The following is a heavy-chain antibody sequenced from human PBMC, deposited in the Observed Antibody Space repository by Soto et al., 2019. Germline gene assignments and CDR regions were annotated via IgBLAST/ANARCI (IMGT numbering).Heavy chain of an antibody. J-gene: IGHJ4*02. CDR3: ARDSSSSSTDDY. Sequence: GGSXRLSCAASGLTFRDYYTSWIRQAPGKGLEWLSYISSSGTTIYYADSVKGRFTISRDNAKNSLYLQMNSLRAEDTAVYYCARDSSSSSTDDYWGQGTLVTVSS. D-gene: IGHD2-2*01. CDR2: ISSSGTTI. V-gene: IGHV3-11*01. CDR1: GLTFRDYY.